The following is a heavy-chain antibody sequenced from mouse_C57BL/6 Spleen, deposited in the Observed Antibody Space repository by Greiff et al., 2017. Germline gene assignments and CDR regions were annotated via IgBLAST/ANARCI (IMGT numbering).Heavy chain of an antibody. CDR3: ARSSFITTVVAGYYYAMDY. J-gene: IGHJ4*01. Sequence: VQLQQPGTELVKPGASVKLSCKASGYTFTSYWMHWVKQRPGQGLEWIGNINPSNGGTNYNEKFKSKATLTVDKSSSTAYMQLSSLTSEDSAVYYCARSSFITTVVAGYYYAMDYWGQGTSVTVSS. CDR1: GYTFTSYW. V-gene: IGHV1-53*01. CDR2: INPSNGGT. D-gene: IGHD1-1*01.